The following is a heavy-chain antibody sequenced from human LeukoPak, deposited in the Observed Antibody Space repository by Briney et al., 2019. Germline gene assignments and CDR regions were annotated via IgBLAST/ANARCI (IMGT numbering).Heavy chain of an antibody. V-gene: IGHV1-69*05. CDR3: ARDNCSSTSCYKSENGLDP. Sequence: GASVKVSCKASGGTFSSYAISWVRQAPGQGLEWMGGIIPIFGTANYAQKFQGRVTITTDESTSTAYMELSSLRSEDTAVYYCARDNCSSTSCYKSENGLDPWGQGTLVTVSS. CDR2: IIPIFGTA. D-gene: IGHD2-2*02. CDR1: GGTFSSYA. J-gene: IGHJ5*02.